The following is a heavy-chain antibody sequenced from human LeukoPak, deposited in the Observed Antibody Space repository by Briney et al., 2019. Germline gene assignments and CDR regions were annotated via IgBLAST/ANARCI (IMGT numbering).Heavy chain of an antibody. CDR3: ARADYYGSGSPYGMDV. CDR1: GFTVSNTY. Sequence: GGSLRLSCAASGFTVSNTYMSWVRQAPGKGLEWVSLIYSGGGTYSADSVKGRFTISRDISKNTLYLQMKSLRGEDTAVYYCARADYYGSGSPYGMDVWGQGTTVTVSS. CDR2: IYSGGGT. D-gene: IGHD3-10*01. V-gene: IGHV3-53*01. J-gene: IGHJ6*02.